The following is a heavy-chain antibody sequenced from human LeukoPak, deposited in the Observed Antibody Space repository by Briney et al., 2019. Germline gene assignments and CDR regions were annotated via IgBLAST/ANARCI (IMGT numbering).Heavy chain of an antibody. J-gene: IGHJ4*02. CDR3: TTMFSRSSHRFDY. Sequence: PGGFLRLSCAVSGFTFSDAWMSWVRQSPGEGLEWVGRIKTKTEGETTDYAAPVKGRFTISRDDSKNTLYLQMNSLKAEDTAVYYCTTMFSRSSHRFDYWGQGTLVTVSS. D-gene: IGHD1-26*01. CDR2: IKTKTEGETT. V-gene: IGHV3-15*01. CDR1: GFTFSDAW.